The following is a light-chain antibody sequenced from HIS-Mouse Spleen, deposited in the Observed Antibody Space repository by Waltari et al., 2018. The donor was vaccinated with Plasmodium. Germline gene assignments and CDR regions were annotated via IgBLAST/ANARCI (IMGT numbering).Light chain of an antibody. CDR1: ALPKKY. J-gene: IGLJ3*02. CDR2: EDS. CDR3: YSTDSSGNHRV. V-gene: IGLV3-10*01. Sequence: SYELTQPPSVSVSPGQTARNTCSGDALPKKYAYWYQQKSGQAPVLVIYEDSKRPSGIPERFSGSSSGTMATLTISGAQVEDEADYYCYSTDSSGNHRVFGGGNKLTVL.